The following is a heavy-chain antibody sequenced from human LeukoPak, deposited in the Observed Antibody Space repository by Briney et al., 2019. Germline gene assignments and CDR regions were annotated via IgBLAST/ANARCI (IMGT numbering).Heavy chain of an antibody. J-gene: IGHJ4*02. CDR2: IYYSGST. V-gene: IGHV4-59*08. Sequence: SETLSLTCTVSGGSISSHYWSWIRQPPGKGLEWIGYIYYSGSTNYNPSLKSRVTISVDTSKNQFSLKLSSVTAADTAVYYCARLLPEGRTRRYYFDYWGQGTLVTVSS. CDR1: GGSISSHY. D-gene: IGHD1-14*01. CDR3: ARLLPEGRTRRYYFDY.